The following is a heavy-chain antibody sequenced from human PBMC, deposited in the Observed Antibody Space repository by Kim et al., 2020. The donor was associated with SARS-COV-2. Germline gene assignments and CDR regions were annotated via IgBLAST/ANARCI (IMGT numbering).Heavy chain of an antibody. D-gene: IGHD5-18*01. J-gene: IGHJ4*02. CDR3: GYSYGYDFDY. CDR2: KT. V-gene: IGHV3-49*02. Sequence: KTEYAASVKGRFTISRDDSKSIAYLQMNSLKTEDTAVYYCGYSYGYDFDYWGQGTLVTVSS.